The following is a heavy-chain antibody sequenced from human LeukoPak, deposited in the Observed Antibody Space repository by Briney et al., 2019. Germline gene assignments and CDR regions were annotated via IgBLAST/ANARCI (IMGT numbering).Heavy chain of an antibody. Sequence: TLSLTCTASGGSISSGGYYWSWIRQPPGKGLEWIGYIHHSGSTYYNPSLKSRVTISVDRSKNQFSLKLSSVTAADTAVYYCASQTTVTTTGVFIGYYYMDVWGKGTTVTVSS. J-gene: IGHJ6*03. CDR2: IHHSGST. V-gene: IGHV4-30-2*01. D-gene: IGHD4-11*01. CDR3: ASQTTVTTTGVFIGYYYMDV. CDR1: GGSISSGGYY.